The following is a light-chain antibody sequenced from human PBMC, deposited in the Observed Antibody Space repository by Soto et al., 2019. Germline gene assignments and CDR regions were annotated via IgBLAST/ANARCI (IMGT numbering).Light chain of an antibody. CDR2: AAA. J-gene: IGKJ1*01. CDR3: QQSHSSPWT. V-gene: IGKV1-39*01. CDR1: QSISSY. Sequence: DIQMTQSPSSLSASVGDRDTLTCRASQSISSYVNWYQQKSGKAPKLLIYAAASLQSGVPSRFSGSGSGTDFTLTISSLQPEDFATYYCQQSHSSPWTVGQGTKVEIK.